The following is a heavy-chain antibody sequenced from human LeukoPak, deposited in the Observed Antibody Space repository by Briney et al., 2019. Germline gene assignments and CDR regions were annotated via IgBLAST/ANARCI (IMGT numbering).Heavy chain of an antibody. CDR3: AKDLDYDILTGYYNPFDY. V-gene: IGHV3-30*02. D-gene: IGHD3-9*01. J-gene: IGHJ4*02. CDR2: IRYDGSNK. CDR1: GFTFSSYG. Sequence: GGSLRLSCAASGFTFSSYGMHWVRQAPGKGLEWVAFIRYDGSNKYYADSVKGRFTISRDNSKNTLYLQMNSLRAEDTAVYYCAKDLDYDILTGYYNPFDYWGQGTLVTVSS.